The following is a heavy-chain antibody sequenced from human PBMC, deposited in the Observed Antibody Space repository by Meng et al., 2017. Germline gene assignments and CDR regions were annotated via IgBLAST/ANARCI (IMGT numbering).Heavy chain of an antibody. V-gene: IGHV3-7*01. CDR2: IKQDGSEK. J-gene: IGHJ4*02. CDR3: ASTHRSIAP. Sequence: GESLKISCAASGFTFSSYWMSWVRQAPGKGLEWVANIKQDGSEKYYVDSVKGRFTISRDNAKNSLYLQMNSMRAEDTAVYYCASTHRSIAPWGQGTLVTVSS. D-gene: IGHD6-13*01. CDR1: GFTFSSYW.